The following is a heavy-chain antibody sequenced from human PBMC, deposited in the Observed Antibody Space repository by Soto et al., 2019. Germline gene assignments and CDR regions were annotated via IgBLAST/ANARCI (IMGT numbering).Heavy chain of an antibody. Sequence: SETLSLTCAVYGGSFSGYYWTWIRQPPGKGLGWIGEINHSGSTNYNPSLKSRVTISLDTSKNQFSLNLSSVTAADTAVYYCASVGYTYGFDYWGQGTLVTVSS. J-gene: IGHJ4*02. V-gene: IGHV4-34*01. CDR3: ASVGYTYGFDY. D-gene: IGHD5-18*01. CDR1: GGSFSGYY. CDR2: INHSGST.